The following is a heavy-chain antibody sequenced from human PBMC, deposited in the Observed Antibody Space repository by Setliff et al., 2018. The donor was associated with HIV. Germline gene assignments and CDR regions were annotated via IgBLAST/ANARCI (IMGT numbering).Heavy chain of an antibody. J-gene: IGHJ4*02. CDR2: ISSSSSYT. Sequence: GASLRLSCAASGFTFSDYYMSWIRQAPGKGLEWVSYISSSSSYTNYADSVKGRFTISRDNAKNSLYLQMNSLRAEDTAVYYCARASYYYDISGWVEYWCQGTLVTVSS. D-gene: IGHD3-22*01. CDR1: GFTFSDYY. V-gene: IGHV3-11*03. CDR3: ARASYYYDISGWVEY.